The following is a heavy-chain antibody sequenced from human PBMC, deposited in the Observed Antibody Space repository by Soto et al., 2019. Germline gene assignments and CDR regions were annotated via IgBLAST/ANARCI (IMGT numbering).Heavy chain of an antibody. Sequence: PGGSLRLSCAASGYTFTSYDMSWVRQAQGKGLEWVSAISVSGGRTYYADSVKGRFTISRANSKNTVYLQMNRLKAEDSAVYYCAKDSVNDATYCDIFTGYYIGVNWIDPWGQGTLVTVSS. V-gene: IGHV3-23*01. CDR2: ISVSGGRT. D-gene: IGHD3-9*01. J-gene: IGHJ5*01. CDR1: GYTFTSYD. CDR3: AKDSVNDATYCDIFTGYYIGVNWIDP.